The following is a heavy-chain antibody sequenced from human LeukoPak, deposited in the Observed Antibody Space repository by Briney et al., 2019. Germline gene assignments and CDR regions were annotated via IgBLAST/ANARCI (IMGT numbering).Heavy chain of an antibody. CDR2: ISSNGGST. D-gene: IGHD4-11*01. Sequence: RGGSLRLSCAASGFTFSSYAVHWVRQAPGKGLENVSAISSNGGSTYYANSVKGRFTISRDNSKNTLYLQMGSLRAEDMAVYYCARAPHTVTTPDYWGQGTLVTVSS. V-gene: IGHV3-64*01. CDR1: GFTFSSYA. J-gene: IGHJ4*02. CDR3: ARAPHTVTTPDY.